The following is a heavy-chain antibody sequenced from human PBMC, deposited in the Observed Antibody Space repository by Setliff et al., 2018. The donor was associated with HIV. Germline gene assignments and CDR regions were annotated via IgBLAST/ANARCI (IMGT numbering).Heavy chain of an antibody. CDR2: IYHSGNT. V-gene: IGHV4-38-2*02. D-gene: IGHD2-21*02. J-gene: IGHJ3*01. Sequence: SETLSLTCTVSGDSISSDFYWGWIRQPPGKGLEWIASIYHSGNTYYMPSLQSRVTISVDMYKNQFSLKLNSVTAADTAVYYCARGEACGGGCHYAFELWGRGTMVTVSS. CDR3: ARGEACGGGCHYAFEL. CDR1: GDSISSDFY.